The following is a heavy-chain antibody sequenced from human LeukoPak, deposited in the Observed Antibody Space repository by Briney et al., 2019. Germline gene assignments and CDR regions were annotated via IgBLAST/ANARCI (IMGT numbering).Heavy chain of an antibody. V-gene: IGHV3-23*01. CDR2: ISHSGGST. Sequence: QPGGTLRLSCAASGFTFSSYGMSWVRQAPGKGLEWVSAISHSGGSTYYADSVKGRFTISRDNAKNSLYLQMNSLRAEDTAVYYCAREGGYSYGLYNYFDYWGQGTLVTVSS. CDR1: GFTFSSYG. CDR3: AREGGYSYGLYNYFDY. D-gene: IGHD5-18*01. J-gene: IGHJ4*02.